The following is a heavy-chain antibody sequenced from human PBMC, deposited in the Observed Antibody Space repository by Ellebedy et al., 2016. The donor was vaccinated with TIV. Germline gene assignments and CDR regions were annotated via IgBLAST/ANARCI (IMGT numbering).Heavy chain of an antibody. CDR2: IIPILGIA. D-gene: IGHD3-22*01. Sequence: SVKVSXXASGGTFSSYAISWVRQAPGQGLEWMGRIIPILGIANYAQKFQGRVTMTEDTSTDTAYMELSSLRSEDTAVYYCATIGRATQNYYDSSGYQFDYWGQGTLVTVSS. CDR3: ATIGRATQNYYDSSGYQFDY. V-gene: IGHV1-69*04. J-gene: IGHJ4*02. CDR1: GGTFSSYA.